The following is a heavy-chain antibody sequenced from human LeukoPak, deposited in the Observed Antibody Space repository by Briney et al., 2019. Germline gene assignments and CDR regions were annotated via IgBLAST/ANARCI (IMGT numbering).Heavy chain of an antibody. J-gene: IGHJ4*02. CDR2: INHSGST. CDR1: GGSFSGYY. V-gene: IGHV4-34*01. Sequence: SETLSLTCAVYGGSFSGYYWSWIRQPPGKGLEWIGEINHSGSTNYNPSLKSRVTISVDTSKNQFSLKLSSVTAAGTAVYYCARRGEYSGSPLDYWGQGTLVTVSS. D-gene: IGHD5-12*01. CDR3: ARRGEYSGSPLDY.